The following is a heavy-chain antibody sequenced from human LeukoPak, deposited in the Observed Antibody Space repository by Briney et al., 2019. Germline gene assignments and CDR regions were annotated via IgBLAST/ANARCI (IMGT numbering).Heavy chain of an antibody. D-gene: IGHD6-13*01. V-gene: IGHV3-53*01. CDR3: AKAPMGYSSRGSDY. J-gene: IGHJ4*02. CDR2: IYSGGSI. CDR1: GLTVNSNY. Sequence: GGSLRLSCAASGLTVNSNYMTWVRQAPGKGLEWVSVIYSGGSIYYADSVKGRFTISRDSSKNTLYLQMNSLRAEDTAVYYCAKAPMGYSSRGSDYWGQGTLVTVSS.